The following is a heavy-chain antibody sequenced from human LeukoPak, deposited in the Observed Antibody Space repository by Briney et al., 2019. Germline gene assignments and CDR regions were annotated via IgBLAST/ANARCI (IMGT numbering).Heavy chain of an antibody. V-gene: IGHV3-23*01. D-gene: IGHD3-3*01. J-gene: IGHJ3*02. CDR1: GFTFSSYA. CDR2: ISGSGGST. Sequence: GGSLRLSCAASGFTFSSYAMSWVRQAPGKGLEWVSAISGSGGSTYYADSVKGRFTISRDNSKNTLYLQMNSLRAEDTAVYYCAKGADDFWSGYHPSDAFDIWGQGTMVTVSS. CDR3: AKGADDFWSGYHPSDAFDI.